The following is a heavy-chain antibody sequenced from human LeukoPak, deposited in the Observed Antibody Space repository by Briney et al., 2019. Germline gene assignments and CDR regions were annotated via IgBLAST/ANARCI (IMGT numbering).Heavy chain of an antibody. CDR1: GFTFSSYA. V-gene: IGHV3-23*01. Sequence: GGSLRLSCAASGFTFSSYAMNWVRQAPGKGLGWVSGISGSGDRTYYADSVKGRFTISRDNSKNPLYLEMNSLRAEDTAVYHCAKDPRDSSSWYFDYWGQGTLVTVSS. CDR2: ISGSGDRT. D-gene: IGHD6-13*01. CDR3: AKDPRDSSSWYFDY. J-gene: IGHJ4*02.